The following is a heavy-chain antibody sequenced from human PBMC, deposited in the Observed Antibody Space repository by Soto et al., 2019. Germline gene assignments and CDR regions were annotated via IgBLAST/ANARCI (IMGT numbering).Heavy chain of an antibody. CDR2: ISGSGGRT. J-gene: IGHJ3*02. CDR1: GFTFSSYA. V-gene: IGHV3-23*01. Sequence: EVQLLESGGGLVQPGGSLRLSCAASGFTFSSYAMSWVRQAPGKGLELVSAISGSGGRTYYADSVKGRFTISRDNSKNTLYLQMNSLRAEDTAVYCCAKDPSKGSIAFDILVQGTMVTVSS. CDR3: AKDPSKGSIAFDI. D-gene: IGHD4-4*01.